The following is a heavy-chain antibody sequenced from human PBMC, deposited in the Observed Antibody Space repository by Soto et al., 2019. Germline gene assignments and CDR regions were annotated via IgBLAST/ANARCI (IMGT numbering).Heavy chain of an antibody. V-gene: IGHV3-30*18. J-gene: IGHJ6*02. Sequence: GGSLRLSCAASAFTFSSYGMHWVRQAPGEGLEWVAVISYDASNKYYADSVKGRFTISRDNSKNTLYLQMNSLRAEDTDVYYCAKDYRSGGSYCYYGMDDLGQGTTVTVS. CDR3: AKDYRSGGSYCYYGMDD. CDR2: ISYDASNK. D-gene: IGHD2-15*01. CDR1: AFTFSSYG.